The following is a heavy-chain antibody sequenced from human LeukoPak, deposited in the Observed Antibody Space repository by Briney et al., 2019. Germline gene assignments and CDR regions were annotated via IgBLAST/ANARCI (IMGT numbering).Heavy chain of an antibody. V-gene: IGHV4-30-4*08. Sequence: SETLSLTCTVSGGSISSGDYYWSWIRQPPGKGLEWIGYIYYSGSTYYNPSLKSRVTISVDTSKNQSSLKLSSVTAADTAVYYCARARVRGDAFDIWGQGTMVTVSS. D-gene: IGHD3-10*01. CDR1: GGSISSGDYY. J-gene: IGHJ3*02. CDR2: IYYSGST. CDR3: ARARVRGDAFDI.